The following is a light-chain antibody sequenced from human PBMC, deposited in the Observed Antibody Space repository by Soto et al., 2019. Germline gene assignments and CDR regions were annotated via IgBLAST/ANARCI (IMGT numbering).Light chain of an antibody. CDR3: QQYGSSPWT. CDR2: GAF. J-gene: IGKJ1*01. Sequence: IVLTQSPGTLSLSPGERATLSCRASQSVSSIYLAWYQQKPGQAPRLLIYGAFSRATDIPDRFSGSGSGTDFTLTISRLEPEDFAVYYCQQYGSSPWTFGQGTKVDSK. CDR1: QSVSSIY. V-gene: IGKV3-20*01.